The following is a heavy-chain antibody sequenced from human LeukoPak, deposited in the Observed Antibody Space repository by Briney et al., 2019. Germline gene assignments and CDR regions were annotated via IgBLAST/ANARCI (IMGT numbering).Heavy chain of an antibody. D-gene: IGHD7-27*01. CDR3: ARDLSGDHYYYYYYMDV. Sequence: SQTLSLTCTVSGGSISSGSYYWSWIRQPAGKGLEWIGRIYTSGSTNYNPSLKSRVTISVDTSKNQFSLKLSSVTAADTAVYYCARDLSGDHYYYYYYMDVWGKGTTVSVSS. J-gene: IGHJ6*03. CDR2: IYTSGST. CDR1: GGSISSGSYY. V-gene: IGHV4-61*02.